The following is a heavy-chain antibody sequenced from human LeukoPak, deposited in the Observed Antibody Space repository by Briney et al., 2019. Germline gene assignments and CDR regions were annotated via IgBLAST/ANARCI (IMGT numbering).Heavy chain of an antibody. J-gene: IGHJ3*02. CDR2: ISGSGGST. CDR1: GFTFSSYA. D-gene: IGHD5-12*01. Sequence: GGSLRLSCAASGFTFSSYAMSWVRQALGKGLEWVSAISGSGGSTYYADSVKGRFTISRDNSKNTLYLQMNSLRAEDTAVYYCAKDMGMDLGAFDIWGQGTMVTVSS. CDR3: AKDMGMDLGAFDI. V-gene: IGHV3-23*01.